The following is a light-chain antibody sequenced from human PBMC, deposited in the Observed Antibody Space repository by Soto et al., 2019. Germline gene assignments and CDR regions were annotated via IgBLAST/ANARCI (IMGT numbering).Light chain of an antibody. CDR2: ATS. V-gene: IGKV3-20*01. CDR1: QSVSSRD. Sequence: EIVLTQSPGTLSLSPGERATLSCRASQSVSSRDLAWYQQKPGQAPRLLIYATSSRAAGIPDRFSGSGSGTDFTLTISRLEPEDFAVYYCQQFSSYPLTFGGGTKVEIK. J-gene: IGKJ4*01. CDR3: QQFSSYPLT.